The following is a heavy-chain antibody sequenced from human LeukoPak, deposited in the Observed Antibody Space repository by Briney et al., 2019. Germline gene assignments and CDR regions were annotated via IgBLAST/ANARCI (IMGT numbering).Heavy chain of an antibody. CDR2: ISGSGGST. CDR3: AKHAESGYSSSYFDY. V-gene: IGHV3-23*01. J-gene: IGHJ4*02. CDR1: GFTFSSYP. Sequence: GGSLRLSCAASGFTFSSYPMSWVRQAPGKGLEWVSAISGSGGSTYYADSVKGRFTISRDNSKNTLYLQMNSLRAEDTAVYYCAKHAESGYSSSYFDYWGQGTLVTVSS. D-gene: IGHD6-13*01.